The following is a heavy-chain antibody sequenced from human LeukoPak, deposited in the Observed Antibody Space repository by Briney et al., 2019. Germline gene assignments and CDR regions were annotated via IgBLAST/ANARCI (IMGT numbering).Heavy chain of an antibody. D-gene: IGHD2-2*01. V-gene: IGHV1-2*02. CDR3: ARNSPGDRFDY. CDR1: GGTFSSYA. CDR2: INPSTGGT. J-gene: IGHJ4*02. Sequence: ASVKVSCKASGGTFSSYAISWVRQAPGQGLEWMGWINPSTGGTMYAQKFQGRITVTRDTSISTAYMDLRSLRSDDTAVYYCARNSPGDRFDYWGQGTLVTVSS.